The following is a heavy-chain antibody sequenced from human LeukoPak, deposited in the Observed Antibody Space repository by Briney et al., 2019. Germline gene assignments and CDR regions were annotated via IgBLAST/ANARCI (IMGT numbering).Heavy chain of an antibody. V-gene: IGHV4-31*03. J-gene: IGHJ4*02. D-gene: IGHD4-17*01. CDR2: IYYSGST. CDR3: ASYHDYGDAY. Sequence: SQTLSLTCTVSGGSISSGGYYWSWIRQHPGKGLEWLGYIYYSGSTYYNPSLKSRVTISVDTSKNQFSLKLSSVTAAETAVYYCASYHDYGDAYWGQGTLVSVSS. CDR1: GGSISSGGYY.